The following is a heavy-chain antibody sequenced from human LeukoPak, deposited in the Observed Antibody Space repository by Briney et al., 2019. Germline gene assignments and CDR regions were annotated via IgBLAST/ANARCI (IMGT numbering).Heavy chain of an antibody. CDR1: GYTFTLYY. CDR2: INPNSGGT. V-gene: IGHV1-2*02. Sequence: GASVKVSCTASGYTFTLYYMHWGRQAPGQGREWMGWINPNSGGTNNAQKYKGRVTMTRDTSISTAYMELSRLRSDDTAVYYCARGPTTYYYDSSYREDFDYWGQGTLVTVSS. CDR3: ARGPTTYYYDSSYREDFDY. D-gene: IGHD3-22*01. J-gene: IGHJ4*02.